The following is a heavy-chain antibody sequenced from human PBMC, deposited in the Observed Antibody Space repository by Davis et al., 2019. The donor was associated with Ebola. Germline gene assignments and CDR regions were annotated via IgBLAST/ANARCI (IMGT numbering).Heavy chain of an antibody. CDR2: IKQDGSEK. CDR3: AKDEGDIVATIVYYYYGMDV. J-gene: IGHJ6*04. V-gene: IGHV3-7*03. CDR1: GFTFSSYW. Sequence: GGSLRLSCAASGFTFSSYWMSWVRQAPGKGLEWVANIKQDGSEKYYVDSVKGRFTISRDNAKNSLYLQMNSLRAEDTAVYYCAKDEGDIVATIVYYYYGMDVWGKGTTVTVSS. D-gene: IGHD5-12*01.